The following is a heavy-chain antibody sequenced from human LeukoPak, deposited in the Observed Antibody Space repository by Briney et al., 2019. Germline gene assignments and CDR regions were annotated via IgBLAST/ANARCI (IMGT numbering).Heavy chain of an antibody. CDR1: GFTFSTYA. V-gene: IGHV3-23*01. CDR2: ISGSGGST. J-gene: IGHJ4*02. D-gene: IGHD1-26*01. CDR3: VRDFSGAVDS. Sequence: GGSLRLSCVASGFTFSTYAMSWVRQAPGKGLEWVSAISGSGGSTYYADSVKGRFTISRDNSKNTLYLQMNSLRADDTAIYYCVRDFSGAVDSWGQGTLVTVSS.